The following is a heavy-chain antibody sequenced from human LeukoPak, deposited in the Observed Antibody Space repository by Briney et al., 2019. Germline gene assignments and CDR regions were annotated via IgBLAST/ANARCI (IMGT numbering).Heavy chain of an antibody. V-gene: IGHV4-59*01. CDR3: ARAHSSGWPHMFDP. CDR2: IYYSGST. D-gene: IGHD6-19*01. J-gene: IGHJ5*02. CDR1: GGSISTYS. Sequence: SETLSLTCTVFGGSISTYSWTWIRQPPGKGPEWIGNIYYSGSTNYNPSLKSRVTISIDTSKNQFSLKVSSVTAADTAVYYCARAHSSGWPHMFDPWGQGTLVTVPS.